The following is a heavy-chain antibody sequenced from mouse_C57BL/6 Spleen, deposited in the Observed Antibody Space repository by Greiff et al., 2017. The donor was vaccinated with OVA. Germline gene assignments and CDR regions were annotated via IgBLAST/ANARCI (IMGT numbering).Heavy chain of an antibody. CDR2: IYPGSGNT. Sequence: QVQLQQSGAELVRPGASVKLSCKASGYTFTDYYINWVKQRPGQGLEWIARIYPGSGNTYYNEKFKGKATLTAEKSSSTAYMQLSSLTSEDSAVYFCARCEYYSNYWYFDVWGTGTTVTVSS. D-gene: IGHD2-5*01. J-gene: IGHJ1*03. CDR1: GYTFTDYY. CDR3: ARCEYYSNYWYFDV. V-gene: IGHV1-76*01.